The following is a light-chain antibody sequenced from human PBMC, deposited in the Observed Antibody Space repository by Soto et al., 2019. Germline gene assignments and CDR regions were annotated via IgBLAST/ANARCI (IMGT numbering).Light chain of an antibody. J-gene: IGKJ1*01. CDR1: QGISKY. CDR2: VAS. CDR3: QKYNSAPWT. Sequence: DILITQSPSSLSASVGDRVTITCRASQGISKYLAWYQQQPGKVPKLLIYVASTLQSGVPSRFSGNGSGTDFTLTISSLQPEDVATYYCQKYNSAPWTFGQGTKVEIK. V-gene: IGKV1-27*01.